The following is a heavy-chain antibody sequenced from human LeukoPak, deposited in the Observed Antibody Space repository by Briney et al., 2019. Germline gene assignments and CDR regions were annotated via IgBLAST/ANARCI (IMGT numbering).Heavy chain of an antibody. CDR2: ISGRGNTI. Sequence: GGSLRLSCAASGFTFSSYNMNWVRQAPGKGLEWVSYISGRGNTIKYADSVKGRFTIYRDNGKNSLYLHMSSLRAEDTAVYYCARDPPALEDFDYWGQGTQVTVSS. J-gene: IGHJ4*02. CDR3: ARDPPALEDFDY. V-gene: IGHV3-48*04. CDR1: GFTFSSYN.